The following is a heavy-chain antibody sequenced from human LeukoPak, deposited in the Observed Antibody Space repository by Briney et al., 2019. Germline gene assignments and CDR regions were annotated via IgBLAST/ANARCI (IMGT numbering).Heavy chain of an antibody. Sequence: SQTLSLTCAISGDSVSSNSAAWNWIRQSPSRGLEWLGRTYYRSKWYNDYAVSVKSRKTINPDTSKNQFSLQLNSVTPEDTAVYYCARGSRGVIPYGRLWYFDYWGQGTLVTVSS. V-gene: IGHV6-1*01. D-gene: IGHD3-10*01. CDR3: ARGSRGVIPYGRLWYFDY. CDR2: TYYRSKWYN. J-gene: IGHJ4*02. CDR1: GDSVSSNSAA.